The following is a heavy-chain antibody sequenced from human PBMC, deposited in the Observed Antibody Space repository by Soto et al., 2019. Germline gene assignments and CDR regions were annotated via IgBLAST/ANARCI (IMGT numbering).Heavy chain of an antibody. V-gene: IGHV4-4*07. CDR2: LSASGRT. D-gene: IGHD2-8*01. J-gene: IGHJ2*01. CDR3: ARGMGRYFDL. CDR1: GDSISNFY. Sequence: PSETLSLTCAISGDSISNFYWSWIRQPAGKGLESLGRLSASGRTNYSPSLQSRVTMSLDRSKNRFSLRLTSVSAADTAVYFCARGMGRYFDLWGRGTLVTVSS.